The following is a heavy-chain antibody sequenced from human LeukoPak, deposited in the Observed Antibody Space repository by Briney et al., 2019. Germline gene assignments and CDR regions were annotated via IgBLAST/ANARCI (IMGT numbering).Heavy chain of an antibody. CDR2: LYSGGAT. J-gene: IGHJ4*02. CDR1: GFSVSGIH. D-gene: IGHD3-3*01. Sequence: GGSLRLSCVASGFSVSGIHMNWVRQAPGKDLEWVSGLYSGGATYYADSMGGRFTISRDHSKNTLYLQMNSLRAEDTAVYYCAKDDFGVAPFDYWGQGTLVTVSS. CDR3: AKDDFGVAPFDY. V-gene: IGHV3-66*01.